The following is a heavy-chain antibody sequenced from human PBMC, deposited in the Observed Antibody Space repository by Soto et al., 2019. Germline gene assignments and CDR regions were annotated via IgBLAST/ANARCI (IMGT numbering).Heavy chain of an antibody. CDR3: ARGRSPGIAAAGTPYYYYYGMDV. CDR1: GGTFSSYA. J-gene: IGHJ6*02. CDR2: IIPIFGTA. D-gene: IGHD6-13*01. V-gene: IGHV1-69*13. Sequence: SVKVSCKASGGTFSSYAISWVRQAPGQGLEWMGGIIPIFGTANYAQKFQGRVTITADESTSTAYMELSSLRSEDTAVYYCARGRSPGIAAAGTPYYYYYGMDVWGQGTTVTVSS.